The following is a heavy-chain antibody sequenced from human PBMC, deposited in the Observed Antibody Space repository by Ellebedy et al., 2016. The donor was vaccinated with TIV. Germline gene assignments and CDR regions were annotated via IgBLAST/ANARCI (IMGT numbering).Heavy chain of an antibody. V-gene: IGHV3-23*01. CDR2: ISGSGGST. J-gene: IGHJ4*02. CDR1: GFTFSKYA. CDR3: AKDKYGDGYNGGLLEY. Sequence: GGSLRLXCAASGFTFSKYAMSWVRQAPGKGLEWVSAISGSGGSTYYADSVKGRFTISRDNSKNTLYLQMNSLRAEDTAVYYCAKDKYGDGYNGGLLEYWGQGTLVTVSS. D-gene: IGHD5-24*01.